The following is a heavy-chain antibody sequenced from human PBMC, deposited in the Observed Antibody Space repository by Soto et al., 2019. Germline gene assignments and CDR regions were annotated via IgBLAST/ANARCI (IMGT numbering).Heavy chain of an antibody. CDR2: IWYDGSNK. D-gene: IGHD3-9*01. CDR1: GFTFSSYG. Sequence: QVQLVESGGGVVQPGRSLRLSCAASGFTFSSYGMHWVRQAPGKGLEWVAVIWYDGSNKYYADSVKGRFTISRDNSKNTLYLQMNSLRAEDTAVYYCAREFYDILTGRYSYGMDVWGQGTTVTVSS. CDR3: AREFYDILTGRYSYGMDV. V-gene: IGHV3-33*01. J-gene: IGHJ6*02.